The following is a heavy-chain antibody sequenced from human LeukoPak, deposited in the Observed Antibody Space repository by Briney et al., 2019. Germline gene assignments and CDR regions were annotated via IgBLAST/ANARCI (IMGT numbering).Heavy chain of an antibody. Sequence: PGGSLRLSCAASGFTFSGYWMSWLRQAPGKRLEWVANIKQDGTEIYYVDSVKGRFIISRDNAKNSLYLQMNSLRAEDTAVYYCARDGSGWSVYWGQGTLVTVSS. V-gene: IGHV3-7*01. CDR1: GFTFSGYW. D-gene: IGHD6-19*01. CDR2: IKQDGTEI. J-gene: IGHJ4*02. CDR3: ARDGSGWSVY.